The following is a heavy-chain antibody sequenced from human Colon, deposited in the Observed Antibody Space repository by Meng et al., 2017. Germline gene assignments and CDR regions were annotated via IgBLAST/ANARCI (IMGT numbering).Heavy chain of an antibody. CDR2: ISSSSNNI. CDR1: GFTFSSYS. Sequence: EVQLGGSGGGLVKPGGSLRLSCAASGFTFSSYSMNWVRQAPGKGLEWVSSISSSSNNIYYADSVKGRFTISRDNAKNSLYLQMNSLRAEDTAVYYCARDDGVNSAVYWGQGTLVTVSS. D-gene: IGHD4-23*01. CDR3: ARDDGVNSAVY. V-gene: IGHV3-21*01. J-gene: IGHJ4*02.